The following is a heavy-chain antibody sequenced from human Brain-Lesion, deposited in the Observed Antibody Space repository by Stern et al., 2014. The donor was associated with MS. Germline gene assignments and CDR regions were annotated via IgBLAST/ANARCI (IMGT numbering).Heavy chain of an antibody. Sequence: VQLEESGGGLVQPGRSLSLSCAASGFTFSNYDLYWGRHVPGPGLDWDSAINTRVNKTSPVTPNVRFTISRANAKNYLYLHLNSLTVGYTAVYCCARVAVAGMCDYWGPGTLVTVSS. D-gene: IGHD6-19*01. J-gene: IGHJ4*02. CDR3: ARVAVAGMCDY. CDR1: GFTFSNYD. CDR2: INTRVNK. V-gene: IGHV3-13*01.